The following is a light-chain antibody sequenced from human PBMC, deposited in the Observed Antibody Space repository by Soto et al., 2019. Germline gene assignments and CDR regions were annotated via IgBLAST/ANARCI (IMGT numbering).Light chain of an antibody. Sequence: VLTQPPSVSGAPGQRVTISCTGSSSNIGAGHDVHWYQHLPGTAPKLLIYGNGNRPSGVPDRFSGSKSGTSASLAITGLQAEEEADYYCQSYDSSLSGSEVFGTGTKLTVL. CDR1: SSNIGAGHD. J-gene: IGLJ1*01. CDR3: QSYDSSLSGSEV. V-gene: IGLV1-40*01. CDR2: GNG.